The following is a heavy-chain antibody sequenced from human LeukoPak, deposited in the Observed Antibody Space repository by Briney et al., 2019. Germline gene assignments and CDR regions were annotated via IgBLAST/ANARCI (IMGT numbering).Heavy chain of an antibody. CDR1: GGSISSSNW. V-gene: IGHV4-4*02. CDR2: IYHSGST. D-gene: IGHD6-25*01. J-gene: IGHJ5*02. CDR3: ARDPYSSETQGWFDP. Sequence: SETLSLTCAVSGGSISSSNWWSWVRQPPGKGLEWIGEIYHSGSTNYNPSLKSRVTISVDKSKNQFSLKLSSVTAADTAVYYCARDPYSSETQGWFDPWGQGTLVTVSS.